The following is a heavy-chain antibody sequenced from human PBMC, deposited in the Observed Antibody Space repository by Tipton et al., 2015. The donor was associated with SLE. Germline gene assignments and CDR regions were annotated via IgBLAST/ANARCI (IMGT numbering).Heavy chain of an antibody. V-gene: IGHV4-34*01. CDR3: ARGWGSWPYYFDY. D-gene: IGHD6-13*01. CDR2: INHRGST. Sequence: TLSLTCAVYGGSFSGYYWSWIRQPPGKGLEWIGEINHRGSTNYNPSLKSGLTISVDTSKNQFSLKLSSVTAADTAVYYCARGWGSWPYYFDYWGQGTLVTVSS. CDR1: GGSFSGYY. J-gene: IGHJ4*02.